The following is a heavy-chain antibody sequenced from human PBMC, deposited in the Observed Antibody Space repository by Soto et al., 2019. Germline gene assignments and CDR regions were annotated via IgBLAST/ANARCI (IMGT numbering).Heavy chain of an antibody. J-gene: IGHJ5*02. D-gene: IGHD2-21*02. CDR3: ARHPSDFWFDP. Sequence: TSETLSLTCSVSGGPISSSSYFWGWIRQPPGKGLEWIGSIYYSGSTYYNPSLKSRVTVSVDTSKNQFSLKLSSVTAADTAVYYCARHPSDFWFDPWGQGTLVTVSS. CDR1: GGPISSSSYF. CDR2: IYYSGST. V-gene: IGHV4-39*01.